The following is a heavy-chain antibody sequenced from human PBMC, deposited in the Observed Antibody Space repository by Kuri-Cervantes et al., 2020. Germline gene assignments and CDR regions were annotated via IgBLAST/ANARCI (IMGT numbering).Heavy chain of an antibody. D-gene: IGHD3-3*01. CDR2: IIPIFGTP. J-gene: IGHJ6*02. CDR3: AIERYYDFWSGYLYYYYGMDV. Sequence: SVKVSCKASGGTFSSYAISWVRQAPGQGLEWMGGIIPIFGTPNYAQKFQGRVTITADESTSTAYMELSSLRSEDTAVYYCAIERYYDFWSGYLYYYYGMDVWGQGTTVTVSS. V-gene: IGHV1-69*13. CDR1: GGTFSSYA.